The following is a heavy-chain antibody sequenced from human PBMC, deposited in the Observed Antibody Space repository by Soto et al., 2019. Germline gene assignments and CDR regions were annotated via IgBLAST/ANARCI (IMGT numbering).Heavy chain of an antibody. J-gene: IGHJ3*02. V-gene: IGHV1-3*01. Sequence: APVKASSKASGYTFTSYAMHWVRQAPGQRLGWMGWINAGNGNTKYSQKFQGRVTITRDTSASTAYMELSSLRSEDMAVYYCARIRVWFVAAFDIWGQGTMVTVSS. CDR2: INAGNGNT. D-gene: IGHD3-10*01. CDR3: ARIRVWFVAAFDI. CDR1: GYTFTSYA.